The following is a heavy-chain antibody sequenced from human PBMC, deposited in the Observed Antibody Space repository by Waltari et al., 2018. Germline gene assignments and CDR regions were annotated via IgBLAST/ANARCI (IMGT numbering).Heavy chain of an antibody. J-gene: IGHJ5*01. D-gene: IGHD4-17*01. CDR1: GCACSSFC. Sequence: EVHLVESGGGLVQPGGSLRLSCAASGCACSSFCMRWVRQAPGKGLEWVANINQDGNKLYYVDSVEGRFTISRDNAKNSLYLQMNSLRAEDTAVYYCARDQMVTVTDDNWFDSWGQGNLVTVSS. CDR2: INQDGNKL. CDR3: ARDQMVTVTDDNWFDS. V-gene: IGHV3-7*01.